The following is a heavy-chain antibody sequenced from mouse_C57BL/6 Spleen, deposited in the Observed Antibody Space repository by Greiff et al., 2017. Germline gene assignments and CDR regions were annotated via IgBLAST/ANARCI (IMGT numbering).Heavy chain of an antibody. J-gene: IGHJ3*01. CDR1: GYTFTSYW. V-gene: IGHV1-64*01. D-gene: IGHD1-1*01. Sequence: QVQLQQPGAELVKPGASVKLSCKASGYTFTSYWMHWVKQRPGHGLEWIGMIHPNSGSTNYNEKFKSKATLTVDKSSSTAYMQLSSLTSEDSAVYYCARSDGSSYGWFAYWGQGTLVTVSA. CDR2: IHPNSGST. CDR3: ARSDGSSYGWFAY.